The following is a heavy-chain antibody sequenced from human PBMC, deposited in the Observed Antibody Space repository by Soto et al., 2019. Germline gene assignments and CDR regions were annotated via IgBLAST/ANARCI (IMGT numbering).Heavy chain of an antibody. Sequence: GWSLRLSCAASGFTFSSYAMSWIRQVPGKGLEWVSYISSSGSTIYYADSVKGRFTISRDNAKNSLYLQMNSLRAEDTAVYYCAREDKGYYDPFDYWGQGTLVTVSS. CDR3: AREDKGYYDPFDY. J-gene: IGHJ4*02. D-gene: IGHD3-22*01. V-gene: IGHV3-11*01. CDR2: ISSSGSTI. CDR1: GFTFSSYA.